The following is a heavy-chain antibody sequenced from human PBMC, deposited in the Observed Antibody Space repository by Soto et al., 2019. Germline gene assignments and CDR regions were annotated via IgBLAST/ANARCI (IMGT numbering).Heavy chain of an antibody. Sequence: QVQLVESGGGVVQPGRSLRLSCAASGFTFSSYAMHWVRQAPGKGLEWVAVISYDGSNKYYADSVKGRFTISIDNSKNTLYLQMISLRAEDTAVYYCARETYYDFWSGPYYGMDVWGQGTTVTVSS. D-gene: IGHD3-3*01. J-gene: IGHJ6*02. V-gene: IGHV3-30-3*01. CDR3: ARETYYDFWSGPYYGMDV. CDR2: ISYDGSNK. CDR1: GFTFSSYA.